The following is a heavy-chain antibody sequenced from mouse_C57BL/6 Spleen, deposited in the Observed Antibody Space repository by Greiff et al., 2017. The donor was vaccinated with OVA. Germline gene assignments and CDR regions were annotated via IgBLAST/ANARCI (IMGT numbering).Heavy chain of an antibody. CDR2: IRLKSDNYAT. Sequence: EVKLVESGGGLVQPGGSMKLSCVASGFTFSNYWMNWVRQSPEKGLEWVAQIRLKSDNYATHYAESVKGRFTISRDDSKSSVYLQMNNLRAEDTGNYYCTVGLLWLRGFDDWGQGTTLTVSS. CDR3: TVGLLWLRGFDD. D-gene: IGHD2-2*01. CDR1: GFTFSNYW. V-gene: IGHV6-3*01. J-gene: IGHJ2*01.